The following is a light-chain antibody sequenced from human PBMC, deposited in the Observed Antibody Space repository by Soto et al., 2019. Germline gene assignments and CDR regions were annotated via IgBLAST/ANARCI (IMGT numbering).Light chain of an antibody. V-gene: IGLV2-14*01. CDR1: SSDVGGSNY. Sequence: QSVLTQPASVSGSPGQSITISCTGTSSDVGGSNYVSWYQQHPGKAPHLMIYDVSTRPSGVSNGCSGSKAGNTASLTISGLQAEEEADYYCRSYTGSGNWVFGGGTKLTVL. CDR2: DVS. CDR3: RSYTGSGNWV. J-gene: IGLJ3*02.